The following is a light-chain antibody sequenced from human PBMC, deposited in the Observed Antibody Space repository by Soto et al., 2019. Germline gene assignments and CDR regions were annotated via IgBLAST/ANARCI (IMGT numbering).Light chain of an antibody. J-gene: IGKJ1*01. CDR2: GAS. V-gene: IGKV3-15*01. CDR3: QQYRSWPRT. CDR1: QRVDIN. Sequence: EIVLTQSPATLSVSPGERVTLSCRASQRVDINLGWYQQKPGQAPRLLIYGASTRATDMPGRFSGRGAGAGFTLTISSLQSEDFAVYYCQQYRSWPRTFGQGIKVDI.